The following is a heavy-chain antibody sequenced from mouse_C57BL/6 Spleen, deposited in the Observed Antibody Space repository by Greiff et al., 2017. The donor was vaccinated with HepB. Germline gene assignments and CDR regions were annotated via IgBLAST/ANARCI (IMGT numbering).Heavy chain of an antibody. V-gene: IGHV1-52*01. CDR2: IDPSDSET. J-gene: IGHJ2*01. Sequence: QVQLQQPGAELVRPGSSVKLSCKASGYTFTSYWMHWVKQRPIQGLEWIGNIDPSDSETHYNQKFKDKATLTVDKSSSTAYMQLSSLTSEDSAVYYCARDLITTDYFDYWGQGTTLTVSS. CDR1: GYTFTSYW. CDR3: ARDLITTDYFDY. D-gene: IGHD1-1*01.